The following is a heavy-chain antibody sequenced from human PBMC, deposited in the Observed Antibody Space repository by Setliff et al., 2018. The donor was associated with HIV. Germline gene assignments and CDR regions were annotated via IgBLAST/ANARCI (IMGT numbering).Heavy chain of an antibody. Sequence: KTSETLSLTCTVSGGSISSSSYYWSWIRQHPGKGLEWIGHIYYTEITYYNPSLRSRLTISLDTSKNQFSLKLSSVTAADTAVYFCAREGVGYNPFYYYGMDVWGQGTTVTVSS. D-gene: IGHD5-12*01. J-gene: IGHJ6*02. V-gene: IGHV4-31*03. CDR1: GGSISSSSYY. CDR2: IYYTEIT. CDR3: AREGVGYNPFYYYGMDV.